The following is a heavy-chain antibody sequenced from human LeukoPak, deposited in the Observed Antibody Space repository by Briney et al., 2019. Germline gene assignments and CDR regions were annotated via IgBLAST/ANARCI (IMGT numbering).Heavy chain of an antibody. D-gene: IGHD5-12*01. V-gene: IGHV1-18*01. CDR1: GYSFVGYG. Sequence: ASVKVSCKASGYSFVGYGITWVRQAPGQGLEWMGWISAFNGDTKNAQKFQDRITMTTETSTNTAYMELRSLKSDDTAVYYCASRGYFGYDYGNYFANWGQGMLVTVSS. CDR2: ISAFNGDT. CDR3: ASRGYFGYDYGNYFAN. J-gene: IGHJ4*02.